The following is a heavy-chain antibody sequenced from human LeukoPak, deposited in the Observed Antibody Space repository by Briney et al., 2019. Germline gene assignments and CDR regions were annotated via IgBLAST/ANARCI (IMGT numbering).Heavy chain of an antibody. J-gene: IGHJ4*02. Sequence: PGGSLRLSCAASGFTFSGFSMDWVRQAPGRGLEWLSYISSTSSTMLYADSVKGRFTISRDNAKNSLYLQMHSLRAEDTAVYYCARSRSGYQFDYWGQGTLLTVSS. V-gene: IGHV3-48*01. CDR2: ISSTSSTM. CDR3: ARSRSGYQFDY. CDR1: GFTFSGFS. D-gene: IGHD2-2*01.